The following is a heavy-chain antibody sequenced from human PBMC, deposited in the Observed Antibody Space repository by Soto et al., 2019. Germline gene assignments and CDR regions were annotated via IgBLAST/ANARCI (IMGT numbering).Heavy chain of an antibody. CDR3: TTICQGVLRFFFDAFDI. J-gene: IGHJ3*02. CDR2: IKSKTDGGTT. CDR1: GFTFSNAW. V-gene: IGHV3-15*07. Sequence: PGGSLRLSCAASGFTFSNAWMNWVRQAPGKGLEWVGRIKSKTDGGTTDYAAPVKGRFTISRDDSKNTLYLQMNSLKTEDTAVYYCTTICQGVLRFFFDAFDIWGQGTMVTVSS. D-gene: IGHD3-3*01.